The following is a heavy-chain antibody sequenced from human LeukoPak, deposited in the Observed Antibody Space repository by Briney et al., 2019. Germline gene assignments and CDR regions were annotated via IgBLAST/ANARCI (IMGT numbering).Heavy chain of an antibody. J-gene: IGHJ3*02. CDR2: ISGSGGST. Sequence: GGSLRLSCAASGFTFSSYGLSWVRQAPGKGLEWVSAISGSGGSTYYADSVKGRFTISRDNSKNTLYLQMNSLRAEDTAVYYCASTYDILTGYYSGAFDIWGQGTMVTVSS. CDR3: ASTYDILTGYYSGAFDI. V-gene: IGHV3-23*01. CDR1: GFTFSSYG. D-gene: IGHD3-9*01.